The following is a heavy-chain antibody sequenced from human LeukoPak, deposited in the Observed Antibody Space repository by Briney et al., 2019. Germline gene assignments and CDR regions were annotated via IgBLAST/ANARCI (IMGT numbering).Heavy chain of an antibody. V-gene: IGHV1-69*05. Sequence: ASVKVSCKASGGTFSNYGVSWVRLAPGQGLEWMGRIIPIFGTTNYAQRFQGRVTITTDESTSTVYMELSSLRSEDTAVYYCARDPLELTSPSFAHYSDYWGQGTLVTVSS. CDR2: IIPIFGTT. D-gene: IGHD1-7*01. CDR3: ARDPLELTSPSFAHYSDY. J-gene: IGHJ4*02. CDR1: GGTFSNYG.